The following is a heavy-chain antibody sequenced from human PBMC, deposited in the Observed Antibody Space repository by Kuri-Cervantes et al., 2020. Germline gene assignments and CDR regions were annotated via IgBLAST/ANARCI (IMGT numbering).Heavy chain of an antibody. CDR3: ARGIVKPRDYDFWSGYQTLLDY. CDR2: IYSCGST. D-gene: IGHD3-3*01. Sequence: GESLKISCAASGFTVSSNYMSWVRQAPGKGLEWVSVIYSCGSTYYADSVKGRFAISRDNSKNTLYLQMNSLRAEDTAVYYCARGIVKPRDYDFWSGYQTLLDYWGQGTLVTVSS. CDR1: GFTVSSNY. J-gene: IGHJ4*02. V-gene: IGHV3-66*03.